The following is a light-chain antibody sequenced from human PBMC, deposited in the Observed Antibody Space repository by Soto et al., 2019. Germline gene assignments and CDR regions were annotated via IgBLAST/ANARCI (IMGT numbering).Light chain of an antibody. CDR1: QGISNY. Sequence: DIQLTPSPSSVYASVADRVTITGRASQGISNYLAWYQQKPGKVPKLLIYAASTLQSGVQSRFSGSGSGTDFTLTIRSLQPEDVATYYCQKYNSAPWTFGQGTKVEIK. V-gene: IGKV1-27*01. J-gene: IGKJ1*01. CDR2: AAS. CDR3: QKYNSAPWT.